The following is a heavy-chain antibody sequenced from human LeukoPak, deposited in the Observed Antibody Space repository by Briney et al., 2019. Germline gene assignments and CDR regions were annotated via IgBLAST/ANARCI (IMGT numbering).Heavy chain of an antibody. CDR2: IYYSGST. D-gene: IGHD1-26*01. CDR3: ARASGSQFTYYFDY. V-gene: IGHV4-59*01. Sequence: PSETLSLTCTVSGGSISSYYWSWIRQPPGKGLEWIGYIYYSGSTNYNPSLKSRVTISVGTSKNQFSLKLSSVTAADTAVYYCARASGSQFTYYFDYWGQGTLVTVSS. CDR1: GGSISSYY. J-gene: IGHJ4*02.